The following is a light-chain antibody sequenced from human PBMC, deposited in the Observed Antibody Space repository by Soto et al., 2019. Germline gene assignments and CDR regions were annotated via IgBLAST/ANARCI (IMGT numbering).Light chain of an antibody. CDR1: QSVDKH. CDR3: HQYNNWPWT. J-gene: IGKJ1*01. CDR2: GAS. V-gene: IGKV3-15*01. Sequence: EIVLTQSPATLSVSPGERDTLSCRSSQSVDKHLHWYQQKLGQAPRLLIYGASTRATGIPARSSGSGSGTEFTLTIRSLQSEDSALYYCHQYNNWPWTFGQGTKVDIK.